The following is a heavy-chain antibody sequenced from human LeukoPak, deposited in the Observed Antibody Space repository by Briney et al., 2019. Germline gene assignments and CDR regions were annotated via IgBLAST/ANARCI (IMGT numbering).Heavy chain of an antibody. CDR3: ARLRSGWTGFILY. J-gene: IGHJ4*02. CDR2: IYYSGST. CDR1: GGSIGSSSYY. V-gene: IGHV4-39*01. D-gene: IGHD6-19*01. Sequence: PSETLSLTCTVSGGSIGSSSYYWGWIRQPPGKGLEWIGSIYYSGSTYYNPSLKSRVTISVDTSKNQFSLKLSSVTAADTAVYYCARLRSGWTGFILYWGQGTLVTVSS.